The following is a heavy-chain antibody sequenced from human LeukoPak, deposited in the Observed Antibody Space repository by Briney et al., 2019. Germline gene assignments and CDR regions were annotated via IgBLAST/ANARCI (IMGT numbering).Heavy chain of an antibody. Sequence: SETLSLTCAVYGESFIAYFWNWIRQAPGKPLEYIGEINHRGSSHYNPSLKTRVTLSVDTSKNQFSLRLTSVTAADTAVYFCARGSSPDGYCSAGACDAGYYDAWGQGTPVTVSS. CDR2: INHRGSS. CDR3: ARGSSPDGYCSAGACDAGYYDA. V-gene: IGHV4-34*01. CDR1: GESFIAYF. J-gene: IGHJ5*02. D-gene: IGHD2-15*01.